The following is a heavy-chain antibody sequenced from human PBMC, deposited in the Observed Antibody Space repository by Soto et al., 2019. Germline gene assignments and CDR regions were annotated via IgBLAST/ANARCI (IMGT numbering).Heavy chain of an antibody. V-gene: IGHV4-39*01. J-gene: IGHJ4*02. CDR3: ARHLSPLARYSGYAYYFDY. CDR1: GGSISSSSYY. Sequence: SETLSLTCTVSGGSISSSSYYWGWIRQPPGKGLEWIGSIYYSGSTYYNPSLKSRVTISVDTSKNQFSLKLSSVTAADTAVYYCARHLSPLARYSGYAYYFDYWGQGTLVTVSS. CDR2: IYYSGST. D-gene: IGHD5-12*01.